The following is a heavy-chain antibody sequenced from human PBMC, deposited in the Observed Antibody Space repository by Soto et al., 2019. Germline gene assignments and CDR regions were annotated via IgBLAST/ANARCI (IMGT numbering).Heavy chain of an antibody. V-gene: IGHV1-2*02. CDR3: AREDQYYYYGMDV. CDR1: GYTFTGCY. J-gene: IGHJ6*02. Sequence: GASVKVSCKASGYTFTGCYMHWVRQAPGQGLEWMGWINPNSGGTNYAQKFQGRVTMTRDTSISTAYMELSRLRSDDTAVYYCAREDQYYYYGMDVWGQGTTVTVS. CDR2: INPNSGGT.